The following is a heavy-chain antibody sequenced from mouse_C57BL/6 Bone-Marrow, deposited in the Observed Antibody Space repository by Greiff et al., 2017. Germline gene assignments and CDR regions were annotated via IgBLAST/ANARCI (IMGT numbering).Heavy chain of an antibody. V-gene: IGHV7-4*01. CDR1: GFTFTDYY. CDR2: IRNKANGYPT. Sequence: EVKVVESGGGLVQPGASLRLSCAASGFTFTDYYMSWVRQPPGKAPEWLALIRNKANGYPTEYTASVKGRFTISRGNSQNTLDLQMNTLRAEDSATYYCVKAVPPLYYGYFAYWGQGTLVTVSA. CDR3: VKAVPPLYYGYFAY. D-gene: IGHD2-2*01. J-gene: IGHJ3*01.